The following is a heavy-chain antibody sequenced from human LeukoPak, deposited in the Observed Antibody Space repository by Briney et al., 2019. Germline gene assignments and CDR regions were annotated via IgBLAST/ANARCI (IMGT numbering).Heavy chain of an antibody. D-gene: IGHD3-10*01. Sequence: ASVKVSCKASGYTFTSYYMHWVRQAPGQGLEWMGIINPSGGSTSYAQKFQGRVTMTRDTSTSTVYMELSSLRSEDTAVYYCARGGYYYGSGSYLGKYYFDYWGQGTLVTVSS. CDR2: INPSGGST. CDR3: ARGGYYYGSGSYLGKYYFDY. V-gene: IGHV1-46*01. J-gene: IGHJ4*02. CDR1: GYTFTSYY.